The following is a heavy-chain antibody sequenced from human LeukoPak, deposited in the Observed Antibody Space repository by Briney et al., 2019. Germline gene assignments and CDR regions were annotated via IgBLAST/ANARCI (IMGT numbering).Heavy chain of an antibody. D-gene: IGHD6-13*01. CDR1: GGSFSGYY. CDR2: INHSGST. J-gene: IGHJ4*02. Sequence: SETLSLTCAVYGGSFSGYYWSRIRQPPGKGLEWIGEINHSGSTNYNPSLKSRVTISVDTSKNQFSLKLSSVTAADTAVYYCASGEVAAAGYYFDYWGQGTLVTVSS. CDR3: ASGEVAAAGYYFDY. V-gene: IGHV4-34*01.